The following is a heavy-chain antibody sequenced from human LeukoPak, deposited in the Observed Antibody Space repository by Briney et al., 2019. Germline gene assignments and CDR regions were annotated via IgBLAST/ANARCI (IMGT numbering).Heavy chain of an antibody. D-gene: IGHD3-22*01. Sequence: PSETLSLTCAVYGGSFSGYYWSWIRQPPGKGLEWIGEINHSGSTNYNPSLKSRVTISVDTSKNQFSLKLSSVTAADTAVYYCARLGYDSSGCGESYYYYMDVWGKGTTVTISS. CDR1: GGSFSGYY. CDR3: ARLGYDSSGCGESYYYYMDV. CDR2: INHSGST. J-gene: IGHJ6*03. V-gene: IGHV4-34*01.